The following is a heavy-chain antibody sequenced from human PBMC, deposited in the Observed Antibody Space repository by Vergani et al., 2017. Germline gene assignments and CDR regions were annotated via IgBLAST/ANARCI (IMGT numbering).Heavy chain of an antibody. CDR3: ARNKSKRTPAVIGTYYYYMDV. J-gene: IGHJ6*03. CDR1: GFTFSSHA. Sequence: EVQLLQSEGAVVQPGGSLRLSCVASGFTFSSHAMSWVRQGHGQGLEWVSSIKNTGDSTHYADSVLGRFTISRDNSKNTLYLEMVSLRVEDTAVYFCARNKSKRTPAVIGTYYYYMDVWVKGTKVTDPS. D-gene: IGHD3-16*02. CDR2: IKNTGDST. V-gene: IGHV3-23*01.